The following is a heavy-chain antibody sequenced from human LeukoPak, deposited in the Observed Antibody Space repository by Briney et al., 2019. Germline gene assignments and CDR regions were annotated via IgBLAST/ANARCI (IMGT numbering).Heavy chain of an antibody. CDR1: GGTFSSYA. Sequence: GASVKVSCKASGGTFSSYAISWVRQAPGQGLEWMGGIIPIFGTANYAQKFPGRVTITADKSTSTAYMELSSLRSEDTAVYYCARVEVFTPYYYYYMDVWGKGTTVTVSS. D-gene: IGHD2-15*01. CDR3: ARVEVFTPYYYYYMDV. CDR2: IIPIFGTA. J-gene: IGHJ6*03. V-gene: IGHV1-69*06.